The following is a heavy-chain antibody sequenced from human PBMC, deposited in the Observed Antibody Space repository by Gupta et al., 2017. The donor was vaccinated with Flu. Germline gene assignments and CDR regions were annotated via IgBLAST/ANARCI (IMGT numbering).Heavy chain of an antibody. CDR1: GGSFGHYY. D-gene: IGHD3-9*01. CDR2: INHRGST. CDR3: VRGRYYDVLNGYYGDY. V-gene: IGHV4-34*01. J-gene: IGHJ4*02. Sequence: GGSFGHYYWDWVRQPPGKGLEWIGDINHRGSTSYNPSLKSRVTISLDTSKSQFSLQLNSVTAADTAVYYCVRGRYYDVLNGYYGDYWGQGVLVSVSS.